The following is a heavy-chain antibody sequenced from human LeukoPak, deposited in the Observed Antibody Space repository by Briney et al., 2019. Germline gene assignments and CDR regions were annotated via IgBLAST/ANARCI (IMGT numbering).Heavy chain of an antibody. CDR3: AKAPKTYDSSRRYYYGMDV. CDR2: ISGSGGST. D-gene: IGHD3-22*01. J-gene: IGHJ6*02. CDR1: GFTFSSYA. Sequence: GGPLRLSCAASGFTFSSYAMSWVRQAPGKGLEWVSAISGSGGSTYYADSVKGRFTISRDNSKNTLYLQMNSLRAEDTAVYYCAKAPKTYDSSRRYYYGMDVWGQGTTVTVSS. V-gene: IGHV3-23*01.